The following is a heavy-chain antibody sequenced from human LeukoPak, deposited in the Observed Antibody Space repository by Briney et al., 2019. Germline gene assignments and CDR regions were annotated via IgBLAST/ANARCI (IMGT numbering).Heavy chain of an antibody. J-gene: IGHJ4*02. CDR3: AKTYYYDSSGYYYGPPIDY. Sequence: GGSLRLSCAASGFTFSSYAMSWVRQAPGKGLEWVSTISGSGSRTYYADSVKGRLTISRDNSKNTLYLQMNSLRAEDTAVYYCAKTYYYDSSGYYYGPPIDYWGQGTLVTVSS. CDR2: ISGSGSRT. CDR1: GFTFSSYA. D-gene: IGHD3-22*01. V-gene: IGHV3-23*01.